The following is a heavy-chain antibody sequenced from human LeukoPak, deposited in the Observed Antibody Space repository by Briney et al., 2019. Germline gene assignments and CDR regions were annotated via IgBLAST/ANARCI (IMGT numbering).Heavy chain of an antibody. CDR2: ISYDGSNK. Sequence: GRSLRLSCAASGFTFSSYGMHWVRQAPGKGLEWVAVISYDGSNKYYADSVKGRFTISRDNSKNTLYLQMNSLRAEDTAVYYCAKANSSSWLTWVDYWCQGTLVTVSS. CDR1: GFTFSSYG. CDR3: AKANSSSWLTWVDY. D-gene: IGHD6-13*01. V-gene: IGHV3-30*18. J-gene: IGHJ4*02.